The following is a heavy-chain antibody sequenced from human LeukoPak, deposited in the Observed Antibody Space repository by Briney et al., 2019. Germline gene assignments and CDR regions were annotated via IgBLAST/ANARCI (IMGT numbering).Heavy chain of an antibody. CDR1: GFTFSTYA. V-gene: IGHV3-64D*06. Sequence: GGSLRLSCSASGFTFSTYAMHWVRQAPGKGREYVSAISPDGGNTYYADSVKGRFSISRDNSKNTLYLQMSSLRPEDTAVYYCVPKGTEGYWGQGTLVTVSS. J-gene: IGHJ4*02. CDR2: ISPDGGNT. CDR3: VPKGTEGY.